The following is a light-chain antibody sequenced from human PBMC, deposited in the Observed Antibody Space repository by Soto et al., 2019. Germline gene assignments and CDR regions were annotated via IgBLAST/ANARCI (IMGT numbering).Light chain of an antibody. J-gene: IGLJ1*01. CDR1: SSDVGAYNY. CDR2: DVN. V-gene: IGLV2-11*01. Sequence: QSALTQPRSVSGSPGQSVTISCTGTSSDVGAYNYVSWYQQHPGKAPKLMIYDVNERPSGVPHRFSGSKSGNTASLTNSGLQAEYEADYYCCSYADRFTSAFGTGTKITVL. CDR3: CSYADRFTSA.